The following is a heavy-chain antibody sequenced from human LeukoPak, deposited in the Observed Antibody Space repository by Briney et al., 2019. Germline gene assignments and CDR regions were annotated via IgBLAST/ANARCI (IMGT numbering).Heavy chain of an antibody. CDR3: AREGPVFNGFDY. D-gene: IGHD2-8*01. CDR2: ISSSSYI. V-gene: IGHV3-69-1*01. Sequence: GRSLRLSCAASGFTFDDYAMHWVRQAPGKGLEWVSSISSSSYIYYADSVKGRFTISRDNAKNSLYLQMNSLRAEDTAVYYCAREGPVFNGFDYWGQGTLVTVSS. CDR1: GFTFDDYA. J-gene: IGHJ4*02.